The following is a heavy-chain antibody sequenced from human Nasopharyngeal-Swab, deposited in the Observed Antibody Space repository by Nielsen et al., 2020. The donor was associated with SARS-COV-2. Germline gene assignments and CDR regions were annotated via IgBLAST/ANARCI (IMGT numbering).Heavy chain of an antibody. CDR1: GGSISSSNYY. J-gene: IGHJ6*02. V-gene: IGHV4-39*07. CDR2: INYRGTT. D-gene: IGHD3-16*01. Sequence: SETLSLTCTVSGGSISSSNYYWDWIRQPPGKGLEWIGDINYRGTTNYSPSLKSRVTISVDTSKNQFSLKLSSVTAADTAVYYCARGRHLGIYYYGMDVWGQGTTVTVSS. CDR3: ARGRHLGIYYYGMDV.